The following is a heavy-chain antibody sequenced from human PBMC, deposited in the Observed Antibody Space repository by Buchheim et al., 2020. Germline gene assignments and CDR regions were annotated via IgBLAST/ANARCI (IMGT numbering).Heavy chain of an antibody. J-gene: IGHJ6*03. CDR1: GFTFSSYS. CDR3: ARADYDFWSGRHNYYYYYYMDV. CDR2: ISSSSSYI. D-gene: IGHD3-3*01. V-gene: IGHV3-21*01. Sequence: EVQLVESGGGLVKPGGSLRLSCAASGFTFSSYSMNWVRQAPGKGLEWVSSISSSSSYIYYADSVKGRFTISRDNAKNSLYLQMNSLRAEDTAVYYCARADYDFWSGRHNYYYYYYMDVWGKGTT.